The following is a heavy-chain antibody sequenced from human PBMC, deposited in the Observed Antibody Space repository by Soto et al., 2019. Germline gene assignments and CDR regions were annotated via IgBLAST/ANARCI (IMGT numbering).Heavy chain of an antibody. CDR2: ITTGSSRNI. V-gene: IGHV3-21*06. CDR1: GFPFSTYT. D-gene: IGHD3-3*01. J-gene: IGHJ6*02. CDR3: ARDDQLFGAIPRIAI. Sequence: GGSLRLSCSASGFPFSTYTMYWVRQAPGKGLEWVSSITTGSSRNIFYADSVKGRFTISRDNANNILYLEMDNLRVEDTAVYYCARDDQLFGAIPRIAIWGQGTTVTVSS.